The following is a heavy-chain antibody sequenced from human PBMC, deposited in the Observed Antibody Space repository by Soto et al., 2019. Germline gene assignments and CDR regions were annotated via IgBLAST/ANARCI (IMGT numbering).Heavy chain of an antibody. V-gene: IGHV1-8*01. J-gene: IGHJ4*02. CDR1: GDTFTTYD. CDR3: ARGRASGSYYLLDY. Sequence: ASVKVSCKASGDTFTTYDINWVQQATGHGLEWMGWINPNSGNIGYAQRFQGRVTMTRDTAIRTAYMEVSSLRSDDTAVYYCARGRASGSYYLLDYWGQGTLVTAS. CDR2: INPNSGNI. D-gene: IGHD3-10*01.